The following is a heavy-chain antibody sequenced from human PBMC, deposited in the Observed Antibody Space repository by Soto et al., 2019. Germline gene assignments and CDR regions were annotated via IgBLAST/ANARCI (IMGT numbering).Heavy chain of an antibody. V-gene: IGHV3-23*01. J-gene: IGHJ4*02. CDR3: AKDALWFGELGG. D-gene: IGHD3-10*01. Sequence: EVQLLESGGGLVQPGGSLRLSCAASGFTFSSYVMSWVRQAPGKGLEWVSAISGSGGSTYYADSVKGRFTISRDNSKNTLYLQMNSLRAEDTAGYYCAKDALWFGELGGGGQGTLVTVSS. CDR1: GFTFSSYV. CDR2: ISGSGGST.